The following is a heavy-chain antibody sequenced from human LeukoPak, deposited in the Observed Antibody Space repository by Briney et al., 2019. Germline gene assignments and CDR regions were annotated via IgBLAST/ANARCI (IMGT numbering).Heavy chain of an antibody. Sequence: PGRSLRLSCAASGFTFSSYAMHWVRQAPGKGLEWVAVISYDGSNKYYADSVKGRFTISRDNSKNRLYLQMNSLRAEDTAVYYCARGTFGVDYWGQGTLVTVSS. V-gene: IGHV3-30-3*01. D-gene: IGHD3-10*01. CDR3: ARGTFGVDY. J-gene: IGHJ4*02. CDR1: GFTFSSYA. CDR2: ISYDGSNK.